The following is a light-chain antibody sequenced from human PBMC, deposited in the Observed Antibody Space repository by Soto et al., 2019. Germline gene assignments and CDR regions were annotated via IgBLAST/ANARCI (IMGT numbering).Light chain of an antibody. Sequence: EIVVTQSPGTVSLSPGETVTLSCRASQTVSSNSLAWYQQKPGQAPMLLIYGATSRATGVPDRFSGGGSGTDFPLTLSRLEPEDFAVYNCQQYGSAPPPFGGGTKVEIK. J-gene: IGKJ4*01. CDR3: QQYGSAPPP. CDR1: QTVSSNS. CDR2: GAT. V-gene: IGKV3-20*01.